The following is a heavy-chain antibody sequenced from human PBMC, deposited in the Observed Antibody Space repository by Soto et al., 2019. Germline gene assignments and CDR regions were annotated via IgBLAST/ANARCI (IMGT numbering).Heavy chain of an antibody. CDR3: VKEDGNSRYEY. CDR1: GFSVIAAY. CDR2: IFPSGSS. V-gene: IGHV3-66*01. D-gene: IGHD6-13*01. J-gene: IGHJ4*02. Sequence: GGSLRLSCAASGFSVIAAYVSWVLQARGKGLEWVSAIFPSGSSAYADSVKGRFTISRDNSKNTVFLQMDSLRADDTGLYYCVKEDGNSRYEYWGQGGLVTDTS.